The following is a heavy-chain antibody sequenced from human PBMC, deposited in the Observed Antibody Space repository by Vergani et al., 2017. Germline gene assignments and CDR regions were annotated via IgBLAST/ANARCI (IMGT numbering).Heavy chain of an antibody. Sequence: EVQLVESGGVVVQPGGSLRLSCAASGFTFDDYTMHWVRQAPGKGLEWVSLISWDGGSTYYADSVKGRFTISRDNSKNSLYLQMNSLRAEDTAVYYCARTGEWMRSNNGPPDYVFALDVWGQGTTVIVSS. V-gene: IGHV3-43*01. CDR2: ISWDGGST. CDR1: GFTFDDYT. D-gene: IGHD3-10*01. J-gene: IGHJ6*02. CDR3: ARTGEWMRSNNGPPDYVFALDV.